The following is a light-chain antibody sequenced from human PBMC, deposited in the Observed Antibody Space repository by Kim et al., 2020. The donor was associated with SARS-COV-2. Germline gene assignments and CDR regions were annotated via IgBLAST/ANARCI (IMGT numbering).Light chain of an antibody. CDR3: QQYNGYSQT. CDR1: QSISSW. CDR2: KAS. V-gene: IGKV1-5*03. J-gene: IGKJ1*01. Sequence: SSVGDRVTITCLASQSISSWLAWYQQKPGKAPKLLIYKASILESGVPSRFSGSGSGTEFTLTISSLQPDDFATYYCQQYNGYSQTFGQGSKVDIK.